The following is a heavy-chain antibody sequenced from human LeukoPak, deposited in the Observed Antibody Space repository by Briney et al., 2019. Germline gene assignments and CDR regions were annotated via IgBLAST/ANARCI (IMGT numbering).Heavy chain of an antibody. CDR1: GFRFAAYS. D-gene: IGHD6-6*01. V-gene: IGHV3-49*03. J-gene: IGHJ4*02. CDR2: IRNKAAGGTA. Sequence: PGRSLRLSCTASGFRFAAYSMTWFRQAPGKGLEWVGFIRNKAAGGTAEYAASVRGRFTVSRDDSNSIANLQMNSLKTEDTGVYYCTRDRVQTDYWGQGTLVTVSS. CDR3: TRDRVQTDY.